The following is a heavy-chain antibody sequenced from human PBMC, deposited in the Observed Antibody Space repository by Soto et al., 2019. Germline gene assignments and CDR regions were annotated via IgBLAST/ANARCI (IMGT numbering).Heavy chain of an antibody. CDR3: SRDRCSSTSCYPDY. Sequence: QVQLVQSVAEVRKPGASVKVSCKTSGYHFSRYYIHWVRQAPGKGLEWMGIINPTGGRATYAPKFQGRVTMTSDTSTTTVYLEVTGLKSEDTAIYSCSRDRCSSTSCYPDYWGQGTLVTVSS. CDR1: GYHFSRYY. V-gene: IGHV1-46*03. D-gene: IGHD2-2*01. J-gene: IGHJ4*02. CDR2: INPTGGRA.